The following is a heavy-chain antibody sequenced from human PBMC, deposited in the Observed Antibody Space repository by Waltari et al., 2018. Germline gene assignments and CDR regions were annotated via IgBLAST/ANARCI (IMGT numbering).Heavy chain of an antibody. V-gene: IGHV3-7*01. CDR2: IKQDGSEK. CDR1: GFPVSSYW. Sequence: EVQLVESGGGLVQPGGSLGLACSASGFPVSSYWLSWVRNAPGHGQELFDHIKQDGSEKYYVDSLKCRFTISRDNAKNSLYLQMNSLRAEDTAVYYCAREVWGDYRRYYFDYWGQGTLVTVSS. J-gene: IGHJ4*02. D-gene: IGHD4-17*01. CDR3: AREVWGDYRRYYFDY.